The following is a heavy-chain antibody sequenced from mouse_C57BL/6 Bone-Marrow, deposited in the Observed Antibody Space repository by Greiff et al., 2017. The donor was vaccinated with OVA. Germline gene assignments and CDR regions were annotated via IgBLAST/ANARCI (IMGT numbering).Heavy chain of an antibody. D-gene: IGHD2-4*01. CDR3: GRSDYDDLPVAY. Sequence: QVQLQQSDAELVKPGASVKISCKVSGYTFTDHTIHWMKQRPEQGLEWIGYIYPRDGSTKYNEKFKGKATLTADKSSSTAYMQRNSLTSEDSAVYCSGRSDYDDLPVAYWGQGTPVTVSA. CDR1: GYTFTDHT. V-gene: IGHV1-78*01. J-gene: IGHJ3*01. CDR2: IYPRDGST.